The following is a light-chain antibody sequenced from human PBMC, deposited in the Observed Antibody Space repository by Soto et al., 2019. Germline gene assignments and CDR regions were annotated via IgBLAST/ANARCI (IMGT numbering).Light chain of an antibody. CDR3: QQYNNWPYT. Sequence: EIVMTQSPATLAVSPGERAALSCRASQSVSSNFAWYQQKPGQAPRLLIYGASSRATGTPARFSGSGSGTEFPLSISSLQSEDFAVYYSQQYNNWPYTFGLGTKLEMK. CDR2: GAS. V-gene: IGKV3-15*01. J-gene: IGKJ2*01. CDR1: QSVSSN.